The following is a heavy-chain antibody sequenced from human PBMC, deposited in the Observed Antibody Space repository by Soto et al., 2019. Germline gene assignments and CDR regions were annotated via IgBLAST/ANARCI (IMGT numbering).Heavy chain of an antibody. CDR2: VSATGAAT. D-gene: IGHD3-16*01. CDR1: GFTFSMYV. Sequence: EVQLLESGGGLVQPGGSLRLSCAASGFTFSMYVMNWVLQAPGKGLEWVSGVSATGAATYYADSVKGRFTISRDNSKNTLYLQINSLRVEDTALYYCAKDDVVNPNRDAFDFWGQGTMVTVSS. V-gene: IGHV3-23*01. CDR3: AKDDVVNPNRDAFDF. J-gene: IGHJ3*01.